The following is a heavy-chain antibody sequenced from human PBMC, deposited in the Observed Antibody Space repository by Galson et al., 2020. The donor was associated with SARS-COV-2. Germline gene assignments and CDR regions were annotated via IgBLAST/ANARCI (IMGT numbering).Heavy chain of an antibody. J-gene: IGHJ3*01. D-gene: IGHD3-22*01. CDR1: GGSITSSPSY. CDR3: ARHMSGITVTSAFHL. V-gene: IGHV4-39*01. CDR2: VYYSGTA. Sequence: SETLSLTCTVSGGSITSSPSYWGWISQPPGKGLEWVASVYYSGTAYYNPSLKSRVTISVDTSKNQFSLTLSSVTAADTALYYCARHMSGITVTSAFHLWGQGTLVSVSS.